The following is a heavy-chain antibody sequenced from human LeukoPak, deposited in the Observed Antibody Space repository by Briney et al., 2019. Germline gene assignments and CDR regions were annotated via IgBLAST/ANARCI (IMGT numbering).Heavy chain of an antibody. CDR2: ISGSGGST. CDR1: DFPVSDNY. D-gene: IGHD3-22*01. Sequence: GGSLRLSCVISDFPVSDNYMSWVRQAPGRGLEWVSAISGSGGSTYYADSVKGRFTISRDNSKNTLYLQMNSLRAEDTAVYYCAKDPLHYYDSSYFDYWGQGTLVTVSS. CDR3: AKDPLHYYDSSYFDY. J-gene: IGHJ4*02. V-gene: IGHV3-23*01.